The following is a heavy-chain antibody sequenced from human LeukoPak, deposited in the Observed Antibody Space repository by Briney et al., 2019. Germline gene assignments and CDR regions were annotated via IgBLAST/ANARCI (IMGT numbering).Heavy chain of an antibody. V-gene: IGHV7-4-1*02. CDR1: GYTFSGYS. Sequence: ASVKVSCKTSGYTFSGYSINWLRQAPGQGLEWMGWISTNTGNPTYAQGFTGRFVFSLDTSASTAYLQISSLKAEDTAVYYCARDTATINFDSWGQGTLVTVSS. D-gene: IGHD5-24*01. J-gene: IGHJ4*02. CDR3: ARDTATINFDS. CDR2: ISTNTGNP.